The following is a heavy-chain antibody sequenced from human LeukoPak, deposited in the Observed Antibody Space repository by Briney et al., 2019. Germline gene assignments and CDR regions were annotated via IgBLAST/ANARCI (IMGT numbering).Heavy chain of an antibody. CDR3: ARDSSSSEGAFDI. D-gene: IGHD6-13*01. CDR1: GFPFSTYW. CDR2: INSDESRT. Sequence: GGSLRLSCAASGFPFSTYWMHWVRQVPGKGLVWVSRINSDESRTNYADSVKGRFTISRDNAKNSLSLQMNSLRAEDTAVYYCARDSSSSEGAFDIWGQGTMVTVSS. V-gene: IGHV3-74*01. J-gene: IGHJ3*02.